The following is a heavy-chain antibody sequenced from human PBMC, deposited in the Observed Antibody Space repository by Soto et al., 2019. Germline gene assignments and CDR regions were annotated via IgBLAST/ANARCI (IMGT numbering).Heavy chain of an antibody. CDR2: IKPASQLR. V-gene: IGHV1-69*09. J-gene: IGHJ4*02. Sequence: QVGLLQSGTEEKRPGSSVKVSCKASGVPFNSYGCAWVRQAPGRGLEWVGRIKPASQLRNYEQSLQGRATITADTSTTTAYMDWRGLRSEETAVYYCARLTLARLDQWGQGPLVTVSS. CDR3: ARLTLARLDQ. CDR1: GVPFNSYG.